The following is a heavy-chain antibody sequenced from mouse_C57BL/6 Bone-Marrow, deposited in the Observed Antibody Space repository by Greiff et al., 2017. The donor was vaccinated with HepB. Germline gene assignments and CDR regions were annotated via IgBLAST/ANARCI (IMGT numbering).Heavy chain of an antibody. D-gene: IGHD1-1*01. Sequence: DVKLQESGAELVRPGASVKLSCTASGFNIKDDYMHWVKQRPEQGLEWIGWIDPENGDTEYASKFQGKATITADTSSNTAYLQLSSLTSEDTAVYYCTLTVVAFDYWGQGTTLTVSS. V-gene: IGHV14-4*01. CDR2: IDPENGDT. J-gene: IGHJ2*01. CDR1: GFNIKDDY. CDR3: TLTVVAFDY.